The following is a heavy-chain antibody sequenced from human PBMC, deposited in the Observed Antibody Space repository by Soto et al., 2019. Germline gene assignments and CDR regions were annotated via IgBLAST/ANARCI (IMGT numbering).Heavy chain of an antibody. CDR3: ARYSGSYWHYLDF. V-gene: IGHV5-51*01. Sequence: PWESLKISCKGSGYSFASHWVAWVRQMPEKGLEWIGTIYPGDSDTKYSSAFRGHVTISADTSVSTAYLQWRSLEATDSAIYYCARYSGSYWHYLDFWGQGTLVTVS. D-gene: IGHD1-26*01. J-gene: IGHJ4*02. CDR1: GYSFASHW. CDR2: IYPGDSDT.